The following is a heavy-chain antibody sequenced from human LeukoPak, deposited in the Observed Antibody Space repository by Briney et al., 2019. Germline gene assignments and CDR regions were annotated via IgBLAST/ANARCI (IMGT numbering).Heavy chain of an antibody. J-gene: IGHJ3*02. CDR1: GFTFSSYA. CDR2: ISSNGGST. D-gene: IGHD5-18*01. Sequence: GGSLRLSCAASGFTFSSYAMHWVRQAPGKGLEYVSAISSNGGSTYYANSVKGRFTISRDNSENTLYLQMGSLRAEDMAVYYCARDGYVDAFDIWGQGTMVAVSS. V-gene: IGHV3-64*01. CDR3: ARDGYVDAFDI.